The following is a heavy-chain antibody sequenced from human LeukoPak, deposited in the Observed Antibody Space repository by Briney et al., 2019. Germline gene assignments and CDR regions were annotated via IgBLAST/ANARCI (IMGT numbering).Heavy chain of an antibody. CDR3: ARGLLYYYYMDV. Sequence: GGSLRLSRAASGFTVGNNYMAWVRQVPGKGLEGVSFIYSGGSTYYSDPVKGRFSIYRDNSKNTLYLQMNSLRAEDTAVYYCARGLLYYYYMDVWGKGTTVTISS. D-gene: IGHD1-26*01. CDR2: IYSGGST. V-gene: IGHV3-66*01. J-gene: IGHJ6*03. CDR1: GFTVGNNY.